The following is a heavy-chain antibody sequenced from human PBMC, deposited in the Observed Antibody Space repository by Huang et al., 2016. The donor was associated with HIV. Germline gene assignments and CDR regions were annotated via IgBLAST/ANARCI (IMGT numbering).Heavy chain of an antibody. CDR3: ARVARGPNWYFDL. CDR1: GGSISRHH. J-gene: IGHJ2*01. CDR2: IYYSGST. Sequence: QVQVQESGPGLPKPSETLSLTCTVSGGSISRHHWSWFRQPPGKGLAWIGTIYYSGSTKYNPSPRSRVTISADTSKNQVSQKLTSVTAADTAVYYCARVARGPNWYFDLWGRGTLATVSS. V-gene: IGHV4-59*11. D-gene: IGHD2-15*01.